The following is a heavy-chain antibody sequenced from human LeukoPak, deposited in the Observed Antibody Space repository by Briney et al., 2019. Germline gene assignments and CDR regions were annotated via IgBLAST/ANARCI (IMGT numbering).Heavy chain of an antibody. D-gene: IGHD4-11*01. Sequence: GESLKISCKGSGYSFTSYWIGWVRQMPGKGLEWMGIIYPGDSNTRYSPSFQGQVTISADKSISTAYLQWSSLKASDTAMYYCARSDYSNYDGPLENWFDPWGQGTLVTVSS. J-gene: IGHJ5*02. CDR1: GYSFTSYW. CDR2: IYPGDSNT. V-gene: IGHV5-51*01. CDR3: ARSDYSNYDGPLENWFDP.